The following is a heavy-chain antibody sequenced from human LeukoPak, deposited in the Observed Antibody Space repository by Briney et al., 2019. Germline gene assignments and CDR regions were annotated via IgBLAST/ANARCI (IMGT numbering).Heavy chain of an antibody. Sequence: PGGSLRLSCAASGFTFSSHAMNWVRQAPGKGLEWVSGISGSGGSTYYADYVKGRFTISRDNSKNTLFLQMNSLRAEDTAVYYCAKGSGHQLSFFYYWGPGTLVTVSS. CDR2: ISGSGGST. CDR1: GFTFSSHA. V-gene: IGHV3-23*01. J-gene: IGHJ4*02. CDR3: AKGSGHQLSFFYY. D-gene: IGHD2/OR15-2a*01.